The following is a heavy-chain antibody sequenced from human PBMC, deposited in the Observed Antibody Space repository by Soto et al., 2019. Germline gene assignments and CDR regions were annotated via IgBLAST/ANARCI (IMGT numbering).Heavy chain of an antibody. V-gene: IGHV4-34*01. CDR3: ARGPGATDYYFDY. D-gene: IGHD1-26*01. Sequence: ESLSLTCAVYGGSFSGYYWSWIRQPPGKGLEWIGEINHSGSTNYNPSLKSRVTISVDTSKNQFSLKLSSVTAADTAVYYCARGPGATDYYFDYWGQGTLVTVSS. J-gene: IGHJ4*02. CDR2: INHSGST. CDR1: GGSFSGYY.